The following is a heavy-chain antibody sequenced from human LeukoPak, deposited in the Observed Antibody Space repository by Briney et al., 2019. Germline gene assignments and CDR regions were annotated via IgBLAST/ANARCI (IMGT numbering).Heavy chain of an antibody. Sequence: GGSLRLSCAASGFSFSSYWMSWVRQAPGKGLEWVANINQDGSEKYYVDSVKGRYTISRDNAKKSLYLQMNSLRAEDTAVYYCARDGFRVGTSFDYWGQGTLVTVAS. CDR1: GFSFSSYW. CDR3: ARDGFRVGTSFDY. J-gene: IGHJ4*02. V-gene: IGHV3-7*01. D-gene: IGHD3-3*01. CDR2: INQDGSEK.